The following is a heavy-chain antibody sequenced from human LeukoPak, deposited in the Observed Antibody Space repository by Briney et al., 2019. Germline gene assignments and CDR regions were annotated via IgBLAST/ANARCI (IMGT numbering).Heavy chain of an antibody. CDR1: GFTFSSYS. CDR2: ISSSSSYI. J-gene: IGHJ4*02. CDR3: ASPRSYYDSSGSIDY. D-gene: IGHD3-22*01. Sequence: GRSLRLSCAASGFTFSSYSMNWVRQAPGKGLEWVSSISSSSSYIYYADSVKGRFTISRDNAKNSLYLQMNSLRAEDTAVYYCASPRSYYDSSGSIDYWGQGTLVTVSS. V-gene: IGHV3-21*01.